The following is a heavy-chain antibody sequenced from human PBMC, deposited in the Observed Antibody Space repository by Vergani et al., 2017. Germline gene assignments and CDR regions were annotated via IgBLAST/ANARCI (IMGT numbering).Heavy chain of an antibody. Sequence: EAQLAESGGGLVQPGQSLRLSCTASGFTTGDYVMSWFRQAPGKGLEWVSAISGSGGSTYYADSVKGRFTISRDNSKNTLYLQMNSLRAEDTAVYYCARHPLGYCSSTSCYDHYYYYMDVWGKGTTVTVSS. J-gene: IGHJ6*03. CDR2: ISGSGGST. CDR3: ARHPLGYCSSTSCYDHYYYYMDV. CDR1: GFTTGDYV. D-gene: IGHD2-2*01. V-gene: IGHV3-23*04.